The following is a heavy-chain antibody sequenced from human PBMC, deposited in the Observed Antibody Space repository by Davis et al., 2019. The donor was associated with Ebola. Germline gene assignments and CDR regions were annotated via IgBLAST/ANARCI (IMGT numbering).Heavy chain of an antibody. J-gene: IGHJ4*02. CDR1: GFTFGSYS. D-gene: IGHD3-16*01. CDR2: ISITGDIT. CDR3: AKEIRPNDY. V-gene: IGHV3-23*01. Sequence: GESLKTPCAASGFTFGSYSMNWVRQAPGKGLEWVSSISITGDITYYAHSLKGRFTISRDDSKNTVYLQMNSLTAEDTAVYYCAKEIRPNDYWGQGTLVTVSS.